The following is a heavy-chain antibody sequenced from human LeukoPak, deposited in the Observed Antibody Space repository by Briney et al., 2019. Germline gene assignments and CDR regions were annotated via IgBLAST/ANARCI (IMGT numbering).Heavy chain of an antibody. CDR1: GGSISSGDYY. Sequence: SETLSLTCTVSGGSISSGDYYWSWIRQPPGKGLEWIGYIYYSGSTYYNPSLKSRVTISVDTSKNQFSLKLSSVTAADTAVYYCARSRTKVVAATRVHYYYYGMDVWGQGTTVTVSS. D-gene: IGHD2-15*01. V-gene: IGHV4-30-4*01. J-gene: IGHJ6*02. CDR3: ARSRTKVVAATRVHYYYYGMDV. CDR2: IYYSGST.